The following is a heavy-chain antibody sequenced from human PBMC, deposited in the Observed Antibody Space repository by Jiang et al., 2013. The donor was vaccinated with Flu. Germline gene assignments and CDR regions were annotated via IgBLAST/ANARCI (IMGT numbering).Heavy chain of an antibody. D-gene: IGHD3-10*01. CDR3: ARRPGFGGLPAGSDV. Sequence: GAEVKKPGESLKISCEGSGYIFSNDWIVWVRQMPGKGLEWMGIIHPGDSDTRYSPSFQGQVTISADKSISTTYLQWSSLKASDSAMYYCARRPGFGGLPAGSDVWGQGTTVPVSS. V-gene: IGHV5-51*01. J-gene: IGHJ6*02. CDR2: IHPGDSDT. CDR1: GYIFSNDW.